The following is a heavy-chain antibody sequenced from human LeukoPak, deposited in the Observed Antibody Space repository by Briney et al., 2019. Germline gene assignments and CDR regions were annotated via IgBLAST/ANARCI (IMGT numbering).Heavy chain of an antibody. J-gene: IGHJ4*02. V-gene: IGHV3-21*01. D-gene: IGHD2-15*01. CDR2: ISSSSSYI. CDR3: ARSIVVVVAALDY. Sequence: GGSLRLSCAASGFTFSSYSMNWVRQAPGKGLEWVSSISSSSSYIYYADSVKGRFTISRDNAKNSLYLQMNSLRAEDTAVYYCARSIVVVVAALDYWGQGTLVTVSS. CDR1: GFTFSSYS.